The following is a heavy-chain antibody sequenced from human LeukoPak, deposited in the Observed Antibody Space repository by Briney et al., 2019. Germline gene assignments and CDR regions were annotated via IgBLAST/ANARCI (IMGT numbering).Heavy chain of an antibody. CDR1: GFTFSSYG. V-gene: IGHV3-33*01. CDR3: ARSLTRKMATVIHYGMDV. CDR2: IWYDGSNK. J-gene: IGHJ6*02. Sequence: GGSLRLSCAASGFTFSSYGMHWVRQAPGKGLEWVAVIWYDGSNKYYADSVKGRFTISRDNSKNTLYLQMNSLRAEDTAVYYCARSLTRKMATVIHYGMDVWGQGTTVTVSS. D-gene: IGHD4-11*01.